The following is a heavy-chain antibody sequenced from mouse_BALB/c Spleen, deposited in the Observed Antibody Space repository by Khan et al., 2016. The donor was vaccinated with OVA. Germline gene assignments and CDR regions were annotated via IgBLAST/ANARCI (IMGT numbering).Heavy chain of an antibody. CDR2: ITYSGST. V-gene: IGHV3-2*02. CDR1: GYSITSDYA. D-gene: IGHD1-1*01. CDR3: ASDYGSSYLFFDY. J-gene: IGHJ2*01. Sequence: VQLKESGPGLVKPSQSLSLTCTVTGYSITSDYAWNWIRQFPGNKLEWMAYITYSGSTGYNPSLKGRISITREQSKNQFFLQLNSFTTEDTAQYYVASDYGSSYLFFDYWGQGTTLTVSS.